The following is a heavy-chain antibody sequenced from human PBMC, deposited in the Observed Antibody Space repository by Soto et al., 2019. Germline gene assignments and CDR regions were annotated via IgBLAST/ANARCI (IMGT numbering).Heavy chain of an antibody. Sequence: SETLSLTCTVSGGSISSYYWSWIRQPPGKGLEWIGYIYYSGSTNYNPSLKSRVTISVDTSKNQFSLKLSSVTAADTAVYYCARLSTALGTDYFDYWGQGTQVTVSS. D-gene: IGHD4-17*01. CDR2: IYYSGST. CDR3: ARLSTALGTDYFDY. V-gene: IGHV4-59*01. J-gene: IGHJ4*02. CDR1: GGSISSYY.